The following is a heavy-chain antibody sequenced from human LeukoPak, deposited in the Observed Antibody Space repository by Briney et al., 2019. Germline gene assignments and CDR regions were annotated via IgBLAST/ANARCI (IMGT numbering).Heavy chain of an antibody. D-gene: IGHD3-3*01. CDR2: ISAYNGNT. Sequence: GASVTVSCKASGYTFTSYGISWVRQAPGQGREWMGWISAYNGNTNYAQKLQGRVTMTTDTSTSTAYTELRSLRSDDTAVYYCARVEFLEWLLPPFDYWGQGTLVTVSS. CDR1: GYTFTSYG. CDR3: ARVEFLEWLLPPFDY. J-gene: IGHJ4*02. V-gene: IGHV1-18*01.